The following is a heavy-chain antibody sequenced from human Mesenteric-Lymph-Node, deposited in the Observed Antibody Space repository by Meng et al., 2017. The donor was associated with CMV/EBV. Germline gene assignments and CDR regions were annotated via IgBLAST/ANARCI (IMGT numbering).Heavy chain of an antibody. CDR2: INYTGST. CDR3: ARSKRYCSSTSCYGVYDY. J-gene: IGHJ4*02. CDR1: SVSGHY. V-gene: IGHV4-34*01. Sequence: SVSGHYWTWIRQPPGKGLEWIGEINYTGSTNYNPSLKSRVTISVDTSKNQFSLKLSSVTAADTAVYYCARSKRYCSSTSCYGVYDYWGQGTLVTVSS. D-gene: IGHD2-2*01.